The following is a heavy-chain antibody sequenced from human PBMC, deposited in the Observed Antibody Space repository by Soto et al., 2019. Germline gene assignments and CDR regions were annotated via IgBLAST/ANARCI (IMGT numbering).Heavy chain of an antibody. CDR2: ISAYNGNT. Sequence: ASVKVSCKASGYTFTSYGISWVRQAPGQGLEWMGWISAYNGNTNYAQKLQGWVTMTRDTSISTAYMELSRLRSDDTAVYYCAREAMLGVAAKPRMGYYGMDVWGQGTTVTVSS. V-gene: IGHV1-18*01. D-gene: IGHD2-15*01. J-gene: IGHJ6*02. CDR3: AREAMLGVAAKPRMGYYGMDV. CDR1: GYTFTSYG.